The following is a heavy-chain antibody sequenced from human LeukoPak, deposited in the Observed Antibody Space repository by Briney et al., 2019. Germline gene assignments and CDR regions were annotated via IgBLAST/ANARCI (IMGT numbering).Heavy chain of an antibody. CDR1: GFTFSSYS. V-gene: IGHV3-23*01. CDR3: ARALEPSIAVIDY. J-gene: IGHJ4*02. CDR2: IRGSGGRT. Sequence: PGGSMRLSSAASGFTFSSYSMSWDRQAPGKGLEWVSAIRGSGGRTYYADSVKGRFTISRENAKNSLYLQMNRLRAEDTAVYYCARALEPSIAVIDYWGQGTLVTVSS. D-gene: IGHD6-19*01.